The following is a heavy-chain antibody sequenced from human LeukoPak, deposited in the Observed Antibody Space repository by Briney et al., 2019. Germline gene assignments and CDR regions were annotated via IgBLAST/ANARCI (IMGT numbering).Heavy chain of an antibody. Sequence: GGSLRLSCAASGFTFSSYWMYWVRQAPGKGLVWVSRINTDGSSTSYADSVKGRFTISRDNAKNTLYLQMNSLRAEDTAVYYCAKATLYGDYTFDYWGQGTLVTVSS. V-gene: IGHV3-74*01. CDR1: GFTFSSYW. D-gene: IGHD4-17*01. CDR2: INTDGSST. CDR3: AKATLYGDYTFDY. J-gene: IGHJ4*02.